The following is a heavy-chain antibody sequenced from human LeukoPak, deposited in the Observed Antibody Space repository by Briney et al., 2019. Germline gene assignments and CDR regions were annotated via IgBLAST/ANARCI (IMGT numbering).Heavy chain of an antibody. J-gene: IGHJ4*02. V-gene: IGHV4-4*07. Sequence: SETLSLTCTVSGGSISSYDWSWIRQPAGKGLEWIGRIYTSGSTNYNPSLKSRVTISVDKSKNQFSLKLSSVTAADTAVYYCARNGYSSGWSPFDYWGQGTLVTVSS. CDR2: IYTSGST. CDR1: GGSISSYD. CDR3: ARNGYSSGWSPFDY. D-gene: IGHD6-19*01.